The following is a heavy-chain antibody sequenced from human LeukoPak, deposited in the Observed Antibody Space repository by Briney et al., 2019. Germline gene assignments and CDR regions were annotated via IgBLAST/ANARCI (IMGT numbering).Heavy chain of an antibody. CDR2: IYHSGST. V-gene: IGHV4-4*02. J-gene: IGHJ6*03. Sequence: PSGTLPLTCAVSGGSISSSNWWSWVRQPPGKGLEWIGEIYHSGSTNYNPSLKSRVTISVDKSKNQFSLKLSSVTAADTAVYYCARDQREQWLVQAYYYYMDVWGKGTTVTVSS. D-gene: IGHD6-19*01. CDR3: ARDQREQWLVQAYYYYMDV. CDR1: GGSISSSNW.